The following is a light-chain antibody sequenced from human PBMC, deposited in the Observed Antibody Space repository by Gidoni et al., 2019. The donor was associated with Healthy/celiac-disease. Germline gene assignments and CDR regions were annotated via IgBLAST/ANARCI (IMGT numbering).Light chain of an antibody. J-gene: IGKJ4*01. CDR1: QSVSSSY. Sequence: EIVFTRSPGTLSFAPGERAPLSCRASQSVSSSYLAWYQQKPGQAPRLPIYGAASRATGIPDRFSGSGSGTDFTLTISRLEPEDFAVYYCQQYGSSPLTFGGGTKVEIK. CDR2: GAA. CDR3: QQYGSSPLT. V-gene: IGKV3-20*01.